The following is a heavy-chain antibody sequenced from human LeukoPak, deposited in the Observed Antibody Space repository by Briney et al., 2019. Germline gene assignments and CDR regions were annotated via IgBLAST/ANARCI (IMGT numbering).Heavy chain of an antibody. J-gene: IGHJ6*03. Sequence: GGSLRLSCAASGFTFSSYVMSWVRQAPGKGLEWVSALSGSGGSTYSADSVKGRFTISRDNSKNTLYLQMNGLRAEDTAVYFCAKGGSGWSLHMDVWGKGTTVTVSS. V-gene: IGHV3-23*01. CDR1: GFTFSSYV. CDR3: AKGGSGWSLHMDV. D-gene: IGHD6-13*01. CDR2: LSGSGGST.